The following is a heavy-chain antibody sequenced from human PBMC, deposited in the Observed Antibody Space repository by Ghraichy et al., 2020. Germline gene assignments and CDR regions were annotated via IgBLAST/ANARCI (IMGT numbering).Heavy chain of an antibody. CDR1: EFSVSNNY. CDR2: IYNDGRA. CDR3: ARDVRYGSGTYSQT. J-gene: IGHJ5*02. D-gene: IGHD3-10*01. Sequence: GGSLRLSCAVSEFSVSNNYMSWVRQAPGKGLEWVSVIYNDGRAYYADSVKGRFTISRDTSKNTLFLQMDSLRGEDTAIYYCARDVRYGSGTYSQTWGQGTPVTVSS. V-gene: IGHV3-66*01.